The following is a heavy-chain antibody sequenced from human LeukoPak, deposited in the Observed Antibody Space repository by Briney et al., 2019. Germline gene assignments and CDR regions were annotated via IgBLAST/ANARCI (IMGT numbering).Heavy chain of an antibody. CDR3: TKSYGDYDFAFDY. Sequence: GGSLRLSCAASGFTFSGSAMHWVRQASGKGLEWVGRIRSKANSYATAYAASVKGRFTISRDDSKNTAYLQMNSLKTEDTAVYYCTKSYGDYDFAFDYWGQGTLVTVSS. J-gene: IGHJ4*02. CDR2: IRSKANSYAT. CDR1: GFTFSGSA. V-gene: IGHV3-73*01. D-gene: IGHD4-17*01.